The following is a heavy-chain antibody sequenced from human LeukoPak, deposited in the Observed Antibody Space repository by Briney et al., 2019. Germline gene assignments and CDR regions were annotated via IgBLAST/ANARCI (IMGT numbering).Heavy chain of an antibody. D-gene: IGHD5-12*01. CDR1: GGSISSYY. Sequence: SETLPLTCTVAGGSISSYYWSWIRQPPGKGLAWIGYIYYSGSTNYNPSLKSRVTISVDTSKNQFSLKLSSVTAADTAVYYCARLRGYSGYDDYWGQGTLVTVSS. J-gene: IGHJ4*02. V-gene: IGHV4-59*08. CDR3: ARLRGYSGYDDY. CDR2: IYYSGST.